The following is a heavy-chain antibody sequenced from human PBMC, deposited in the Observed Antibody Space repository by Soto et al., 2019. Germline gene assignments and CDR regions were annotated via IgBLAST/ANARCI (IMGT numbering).Heavy chain of an antibody. CDR1: GYTFTSYD. D-gene: IGHD6-19*01. CDR2: MNPNSGNT. V-gene: IGHV1-8*01. CDR3: ASSRLAVAGKDWFDP. Sequence: ASVKVSCKASGYTFTSYDINWVRQATGQGLEWMGWMNPNSGNTGYAQKFQGRVTMTRNTSISTAYMELSSLRSEDTAVYYCASSRLAVAGKDWFDPWGQGTLVTVSS. J-gene: IGHJ5*02.